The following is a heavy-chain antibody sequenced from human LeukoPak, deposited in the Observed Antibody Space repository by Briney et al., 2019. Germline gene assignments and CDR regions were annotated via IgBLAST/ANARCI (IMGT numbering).Heavy chain of an antibody. CDR3: ARGQYSFQH. D-gene: IGHD2-15*01. V-gene: IGHV3-7*01. Sequence: TLRLSCAASGFTFSTYGMSWVRQAPGKGLEWVANIKQDGSEKYYVDSVKGRFTISRDNAKNSLYLQMNSLRAEDTAVYYCARGQYSFQHWGQGTLVTVSS. CDR2: IKQDGSEK. J-gene: IGHJ1*01. CDR1: GFTFSTYG.